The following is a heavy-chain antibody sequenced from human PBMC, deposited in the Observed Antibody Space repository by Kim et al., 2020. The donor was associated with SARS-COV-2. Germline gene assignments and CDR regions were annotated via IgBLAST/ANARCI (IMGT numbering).Heavy chain of an antibody. J-gene: IGHJ6*02. D-gene: IGHD5-12*01. CDR3: ARVGGYPDIDIYYYYGMDV. V-gene: IGHV3-11*05. CDR2: ISSSSSYT. CDR1: GFTFSDYY. Sequence: GGSLRLSCAASGFTFSDYYMSWIRQAPGKGLEWVSYISSSSSYTNYADSVKGRFTISRDNAKNSLYLQMNSLRAEDTAVYYCARVGGYPDIDIYYYYGMDVWGQGTTVTVSS.